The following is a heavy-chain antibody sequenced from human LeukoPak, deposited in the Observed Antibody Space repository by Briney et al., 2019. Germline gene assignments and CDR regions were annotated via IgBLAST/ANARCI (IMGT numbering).Heavy chain of an antibody. CDR1: GGTFSSYA. Sequence: SVKVSCKASGGTFSSYAISWVRQAPGQGLEWMGGIIPIFGTANYAQKFQGRVTITADESTSTAYMELSSLRSENTAVYYCARANLITIFGVVITNWFDPWGQGTLVTVSS. D-gene: IGHD3-3*01. CDR2: IIPIFGTA. J-gene: IGHJ5*02. CDR3: ARANLITIFGVVITNWFDP. V-gene: IGHV1-69*13.